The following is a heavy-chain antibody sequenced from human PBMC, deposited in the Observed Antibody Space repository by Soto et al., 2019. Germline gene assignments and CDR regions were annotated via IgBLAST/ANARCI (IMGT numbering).Heavy chain of an antibody. CDR1: GYTFTSYD. D-gene: IGHD3-10*01. CDR3: ARGPNAMVRGVILNYFDY. J-gene: IGHJ4*02. CDR2: MNPNSGNT. V-gene: IGHV1-8*01. Sequence: QVQLVQSGAEVKKPGASVKVSCKASGYTFTSYDINWVRQATGQGLEWMGWMNPNSGNTGYAQKCQGRVTMTRNTSRSTAYMELSSLRSEDTAVYYCARGPNAMVRGVILNYFDYWGQGTLVTVSS.